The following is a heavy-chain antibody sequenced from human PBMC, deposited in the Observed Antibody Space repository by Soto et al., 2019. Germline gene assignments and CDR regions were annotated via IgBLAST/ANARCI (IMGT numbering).Heavy chain of an antibody. J-gene: IGHJ6*02. CDR3: AGARRVTAIHGYYYYYGMDV. CDR1: GFTFSSYG. CDR2: IWSDGSKK. V-gene: IGHV3-33*01. Sequence: GGSLRLSCAASGFTFSSYGMHWVRQAPGKGLEWVAVIWSDGSKKHYADSVKGRFTISRDTSDNTLYLQMNSLRAEDTAVYYCAGARRVTAIHGYYYYYGMDVWGQGTTVTVSS. D-gene: IGHD2-21*02.